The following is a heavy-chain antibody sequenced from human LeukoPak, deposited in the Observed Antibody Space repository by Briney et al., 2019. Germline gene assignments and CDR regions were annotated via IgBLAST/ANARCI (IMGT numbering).Heavy chain of an antibody. Sequence: GGSLRLSCATSGFTFSTHSMNWVRQAPGKGLEWVSYINHDGNDIYYGESVKGRFTISRDNAKNSLYLQIHTLRAEDTAVYYCAGDGTGVLPGDAFDIWSQGTMVTVSS. V-gene: IGHV3-21*05. CDR3: AGDGTGVLPGDAFDI. J-gene: IGHJ3*02. CDR2: INHDGNDI. CDR1: GFTFSTHS. D-gene: IGHD1-1*01.